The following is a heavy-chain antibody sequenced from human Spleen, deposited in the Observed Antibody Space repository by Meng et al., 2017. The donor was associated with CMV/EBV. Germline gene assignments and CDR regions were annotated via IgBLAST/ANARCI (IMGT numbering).Heavy chain of an antibody. Sequence: GGSLRLSCAPSGFTFSRYWMNWVRQAPGKGLEWVANIKEAGSEKYYVDSVKGRFTISRDNAKNSLYLQMNSLRAEDTAVYYCARDGSRHEYEFVYWGQGTLVTVSS. CDR2: IKEAGSEK. CDR3: ARDGSRHEYEFVY. CDR1: GFTFSRYW. J-gene: IGHJ4*02. D-gene: IGHD3-10*01. V-gene: IGHV3-7*01.